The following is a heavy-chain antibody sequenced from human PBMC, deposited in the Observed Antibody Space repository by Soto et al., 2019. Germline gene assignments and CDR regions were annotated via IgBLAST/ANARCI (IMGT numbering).Heavy chain of an antibody. V-gene: IGHV1-69*06. CDR3: TRRGRQSANWFDP. CDR1: GGNFNSFS. Sequence: QVQLVQSGAEVKTPGSSVKVSCKASGGNFNSFSIDWVRQAPVQGLELMGGIIPMSGRPNYAQRFQGRVTFSADKSTNTVYMEVNSLTYEDTVVYYCTRRGRQSANWFDPWGQGTLVTVSS. J-gene: IGHJ5*02. CDR2: IIPMSGRP.